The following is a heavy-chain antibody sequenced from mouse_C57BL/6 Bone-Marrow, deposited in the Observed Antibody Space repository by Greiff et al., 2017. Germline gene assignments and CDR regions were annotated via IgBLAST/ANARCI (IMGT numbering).Heavy chain of an antibody. J-gene: IGHJ2*01. V-gene: IGHV1-81*01. D-gene: IGHD1-1*01. CDR2: IYPRSGNT. CDR1: GYTFTSYG. CDR3: ARVTTVVAYYFDY. Sequence: QVQLKQSGAELARPGASVKLSCKASGYTFTSYGIRWVKQRPGQGLEWIGEIYPRSGNTYYNEKFKGKATLTADTSSSTAYMGLRSLTSEDSAVYFRARVTTVVAYYFDYWGQGTTLPGS.